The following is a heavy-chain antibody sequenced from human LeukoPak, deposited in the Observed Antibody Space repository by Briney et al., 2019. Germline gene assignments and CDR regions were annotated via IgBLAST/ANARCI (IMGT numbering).Heavy chain of an antibody. CDR3: ARGVNYFVLEY. Sequence: GGSLRLSCAASGFTFSTYAMSWVRQAPGKGLEWISALSPSGGITYYEDSVKGRFTISRDNSKNTLYLQMNSLRAEDTAVYYCARGVNYFVLEYWGQGTLVTISS. CDR1: GFTFSTYA. J-gene: IGHJ4*02. D-gene: IGHD3-10*02. V-gene: IGHV3-23*01. CDR2: LSPSGGIT.